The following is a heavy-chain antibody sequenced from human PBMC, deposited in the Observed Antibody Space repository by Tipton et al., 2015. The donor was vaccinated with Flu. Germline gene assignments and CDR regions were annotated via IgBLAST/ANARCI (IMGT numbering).Heavy chain of an antibody. J-gene: IGHJ4*02. CDR1: GGSFSGYY. CDR3: ARGPYLRAYNDY. V-gene: IGHV4-34*01. CDR2: INHSGST. Sequence: LRLSCAVYGGSFSGYYWSWIRQPPGKGLKWIGEINHSGSTNYNPSLKSRVTISVDTSKNQFSLKLSSVTAAHTAVYYCARGPYLRAYNDYWGQGTLVTVSS. D-gene: IGHD4-17*01.